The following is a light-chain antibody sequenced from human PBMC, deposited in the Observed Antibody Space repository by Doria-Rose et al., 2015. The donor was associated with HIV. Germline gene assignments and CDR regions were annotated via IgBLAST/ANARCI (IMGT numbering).Light chain of an antibody. CDR1: QSFSSTY. V-gene: IGKV3-20*01. J-gene: IGKJ1*01. CDR3: HQYGTSWT. CDR2: DGS. Sequence: EIVMTQSPGTLSLSPGERATLSCRASQSFSSTYLAWYQQKPGQAPSLFIYDGSTRPTGIPDRFSASGSGTDFTLTINRLEPEDFALYYCHQYGTSWTFGQGTKVEI.